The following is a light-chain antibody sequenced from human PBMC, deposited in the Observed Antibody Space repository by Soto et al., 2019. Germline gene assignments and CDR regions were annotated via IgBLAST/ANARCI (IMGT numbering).Light chain of an antibody. V-gene: IGLV1-40*01. Sequence: QPVLTQPPSVSGAPGQRVTISCTGSSSNIGAGYDVHWYQQLPGTAPKLLIYGNSNRPSGVPDRFSGSKSGTSASLALTGLQAEDEADYYCQSFDSSLSGDVVFGGGTQPTVL. J-gene: IGLJ2*01. CDR3: QSFDSSLSGDVV. CDR1: SSNIGAGYD. CDR2: GNS.